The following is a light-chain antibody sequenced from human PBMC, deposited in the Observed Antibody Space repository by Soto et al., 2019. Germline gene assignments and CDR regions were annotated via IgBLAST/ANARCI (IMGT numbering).Light chain of an antibody. CDR1: SSDVGGYNY. Sequence: QSALTQPRSVSGSPGQSVTISCTGTSSDVGGYNYGSWYQQHPGKAPKLMSDDVTKRPSGVPDRFSGSKSGNTASLTISGLQAEDEADYYCCADAGTDSLVFGGGTKVTVL. CDR3: CADAGTDSLV. CDR2: DVT. J-gene: IGLJ2*01. V-gene: IGLV2-11*01.